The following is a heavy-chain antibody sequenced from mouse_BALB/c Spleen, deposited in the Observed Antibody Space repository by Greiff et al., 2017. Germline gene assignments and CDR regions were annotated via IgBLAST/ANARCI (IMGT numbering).Heavy chain of an antibody. D-gene: IGHD2-4*01. CDR2: INPSSGYT. V-gene: IGHV1-4*02. CDR1: GYTFTSYT. CDR3: ARSDYGDWYFDV. Sequence: QVQLQQSAAELARPGASVKMSCKASGYTFTSYTMHWVKQRPGQGLEWIGYINPSSGYTEYNQKFKDKTTLTADKSSSTAYMQLSSLTSEDSAVYYCARSDYGDWYFDVWGAGTTVTVSS. J-gene: IGHJ1*01.